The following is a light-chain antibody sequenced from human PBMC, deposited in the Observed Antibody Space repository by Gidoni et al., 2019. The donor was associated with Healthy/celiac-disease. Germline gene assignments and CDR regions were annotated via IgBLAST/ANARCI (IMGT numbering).Light chain of an antibody. CDR1: QSINSY. CDR3: QQSYSTPPT. Sequence: EIQMNQSPSSLSASVGDRVTITCRASQSINSYLYWYQQKPGKAPKLLIYAASSLQSGVPSRFSGSGSGTDFTLTISSLQPEDFATYYCQQSYSTPPTFGQGTKLEIK. V-gene: IGKV1-39*01. CDR2: AAS. J-gene: IGKJ2*01.